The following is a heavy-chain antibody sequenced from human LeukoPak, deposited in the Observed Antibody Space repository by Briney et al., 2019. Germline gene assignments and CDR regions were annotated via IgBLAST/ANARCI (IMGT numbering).Heavy chain of an antibody. CDR2: INHSGST. Sequence: SETLSLTCAVYGGSFSGYYWSWIRQPPGKGLEWIGEINHSGSTNYNPSLKSRVTISVDTSKNQFSLKLSSVTAADTAVYYCARGTKTISGSSLIAFDYWGQGTLVTVSS. CDR3: ARGTKTISGSSLIAFDY. CDR1: GGSFSGYY. J-gene: IGHJ4*02. V-gene: IGHV4-34*01. D-gene: IGHD1-26*01.